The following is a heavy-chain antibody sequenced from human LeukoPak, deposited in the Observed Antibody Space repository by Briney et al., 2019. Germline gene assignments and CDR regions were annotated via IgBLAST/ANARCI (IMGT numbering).Heavy chain of an antibody. Sequence: GGSLRLSCAASGFTFNRNAIGWVRQAPGKGVEWVSTIGGSGGKTFYAASVKGRFTISRDNSKNMLHLQMNSLTGEDTALYYCVRRGDASSGWGDHDFWGQGALVTVSS. CDR3: VRRGDASSGWGDHDF. CDR2: IGGSGGKT. CDR1: GFTFNRNA. V-gene: IGHV3-23*01. J-gene: IGHJ4*02. D-gene: IGHD6-19*01.